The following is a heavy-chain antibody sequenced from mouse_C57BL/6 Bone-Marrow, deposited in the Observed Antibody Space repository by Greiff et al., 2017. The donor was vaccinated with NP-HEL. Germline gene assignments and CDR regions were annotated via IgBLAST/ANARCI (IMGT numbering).Heavy chain of an antibody. Sequence: QVHVKQPGAELVKPGASVKMSCKASGYTFTSYWITWVKQRPGQGLEWIGDIYPGSGSTNYNEKFKSKATLTVDTSSSTAYMQLSSLTSEDSAVYYCASYDGYYPFAYWGQGTLVTVSA. V-gene: IGHV1-55*01. D-gene: IGHD2-3*01. CDR1: GYTFTSYW. CDR3: ASYDGYYPFAY. J-gene: IGHJ3*01. CDR2: IYPGSGST.